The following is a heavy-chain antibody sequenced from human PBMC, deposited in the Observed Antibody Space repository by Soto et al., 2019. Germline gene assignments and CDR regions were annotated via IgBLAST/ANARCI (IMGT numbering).Heavy chain of an antibody. Sequence: ASVKVSCKASGYTFTDFAIQWVRQAPGQGLEWMGWIATGNGKTKYSQKFQGRVTITRDTSATTAYMELSSPRSEDTAVYYCAKGSRMWTPDYWGQGTLVTVSS. J-gene: IGHJ4*02. V-gene: IGHV1-3*04. CDR1: GYTFTDFA. CDR3: AKGSRMWTPDY. CDR2: IATGNGKT. D-gene: IGHD2-21*01.